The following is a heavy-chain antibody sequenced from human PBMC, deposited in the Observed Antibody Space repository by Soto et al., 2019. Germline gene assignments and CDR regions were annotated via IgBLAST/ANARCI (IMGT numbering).Heavy chain of an antibody. D-gene: IGHD2-21*02. J-gene: IGHJ6*02. CDR2: IYWDDDK. CDR1: AFSLSTGGVG. CDR3: IQSRCGGDCLQSYASYYYPGMDV. V-gene: IGHV2-5*02. Sequence: QITLKESGPTLVKPTQTLTLTCTFSAFSLSTGGVGVGWIRQPPGKALEWLALIYWDDDKRYSPSLRSRLTIPKDTTKNQVVLTMTNMDPVDTATYYCIQSRCGGDCLQSYASYYYPGMDVWGQGTTVTVSS.